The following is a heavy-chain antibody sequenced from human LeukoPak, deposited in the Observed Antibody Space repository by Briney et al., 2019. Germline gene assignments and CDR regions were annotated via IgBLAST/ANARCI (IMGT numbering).Heavy chain of an antibody. CDR2: ISSDGSAT. V-gene: IGHV3-74*01. CDR1: GFTFSTSW. D-gene: IGHD6-13*01. J-gene: IGHJ4*02. Sequence: PGGSLRLSCATSGFTFSTSWMHWVRQAPGKGLVWVSLISSDGSATTYADSVKGRFTISGDNVKNTLYLQMNSLRVEDTALYYCARVRSSSWYDYWGQGALVTVSS. CDR3: ARVRSSSWYDY.